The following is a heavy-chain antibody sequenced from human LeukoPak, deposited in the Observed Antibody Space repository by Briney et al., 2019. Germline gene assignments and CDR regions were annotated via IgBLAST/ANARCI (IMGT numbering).Heavy chain of an antibody. CDR2: IYHSGST. J-gene: IGHJ6*03. Sequence: PPGTLSLTCAVSGGSISSSNWWSWVRQPPGKGLEWIGEIYHSGSTNYNPSLKSRVTISVDKSKNQFSLKLSSVTAADTAVYYCARAPTLTDSSSWYDDYYYMDVWGKGTTVTISS. CDR1: GGSISSSNW. D-gene: IGHD6-13*01. V-gene: IGHV4-4*03. CDR3: ARAPTLTDSSSWYDDYYYMDV.